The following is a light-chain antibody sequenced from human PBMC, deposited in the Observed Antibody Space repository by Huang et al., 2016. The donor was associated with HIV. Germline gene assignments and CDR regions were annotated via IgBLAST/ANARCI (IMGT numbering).Light chain of an antibody. J-gene: IGKJ4*01. CDR2: GAS. CDR1: QSVELS. CDR3: HQRHNWLT. V-gene: IGKV3-11*01. Sequence: EVVLTQSPATVSVSPGQGATLSCRASQSVELSLAWYHQKPGQAPRLLIYGASERAAGTPARFSGSGSGTHFTLTISSLEPDDVGIYYCHQRHNWLTFGGGTKVEIK.